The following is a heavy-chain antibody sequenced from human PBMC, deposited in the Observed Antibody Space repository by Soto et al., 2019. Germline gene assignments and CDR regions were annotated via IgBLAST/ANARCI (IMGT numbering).Heavy chain of an antibody. CDR2: IIPIFGTA. J-gene: IGHJ4*02. CDR3: ARDFAVGPDNYFHY. Sequence: SSVKVSCKASGGTFSSYAISWVRQAPGQGLEWMGGIIPIFGTANYAQKFQGRVTITADESTSTAYMELSSLRSEDTAVYYCARDFAVGPDNYFHYWGQGTLVTVSS. V-gene: IGHV1-69*13. D-gene: IGHD2-2*01. CDR1: GGTFSSYA.